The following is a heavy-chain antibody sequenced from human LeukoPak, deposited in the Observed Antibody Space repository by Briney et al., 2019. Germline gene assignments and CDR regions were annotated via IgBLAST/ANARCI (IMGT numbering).Heavy chain of an antibody. D-gene: IGHD6-6*01. CDR3: AKRAAYSRSSLVLPFDAFDL. Sequence: GGSLRLSCAASGFTFSSYAMSGVRQAPGKGLEWGSVSSGSGTHTYYAASVKGRFTISRDNSNNTLYVQMNSLRAEDTAVYYCAKRAAYSRSSLVLPFDAFDLWGQGTMVTVSS. CDR2: SSGSGTHT. J-gene: IGHJ3*01. V-gene: IGHV3-23*01. CDR1: GFTFSSYA.